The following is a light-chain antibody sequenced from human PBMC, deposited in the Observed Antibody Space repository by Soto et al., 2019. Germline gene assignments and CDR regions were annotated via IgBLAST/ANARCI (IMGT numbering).Light chain of an antibody. CDR1: QSVGTF. CDR3: QQRSNWPPWT. V-gene: IGKV3-11*01. Sequence: EIVLTQSPATLSLSPGERATLSCRASQSVGTFLAWYQQKPGQAPRLLIHDASNRATGIPARFSGSGSGTDFTLTISSLEPEDFAIYYCQQRSNWPPWTFGQGTKVEIK. J-gene: IGKJ1*01. CDR2: DAS.